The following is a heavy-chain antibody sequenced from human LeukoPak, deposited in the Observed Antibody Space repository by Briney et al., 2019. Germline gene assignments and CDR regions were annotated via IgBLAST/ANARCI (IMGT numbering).Heavy chain of an antibody. CDR2: LDPENGET. CDR1: GDTLTDLP. V-gene: IGHV1-24*01. CDR3: ATDLSGYFDRNVEY. D-gene: IGHD3-9*01. Sequence: ASVKVSCKVSGDTLTDLPMHWVRQAPGKGLEWMGGLDPENGETIYAQNFQGRVTVTEDTSTDTAYMELSSLRSEDTAVYYCATDLSGYFDRNVEYWGQGTLVTVSS. J-gene: IGHJ4*02.